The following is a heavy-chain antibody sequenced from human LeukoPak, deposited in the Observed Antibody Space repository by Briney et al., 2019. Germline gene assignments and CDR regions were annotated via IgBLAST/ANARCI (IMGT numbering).Heavy chain of an antibody. V-gene: IGHV1-2*02. CDR1: GYTLSDYD. Sequence: ASVKVSCKASGYTLSDYDINWVRQAPGQGLEYMGWINPNSGVISSAQKFQGRVTMTRDTSITTVYMEVRWLTSDDTAIYYCARADRLDGAPYLIGPWGQGTLVTVSS. D-gene: IGHD2-21*01. J-gene: IGHJ5*02. CDR3: ARADRLDGAPYLIGP. CDR2: INPNSGVI.